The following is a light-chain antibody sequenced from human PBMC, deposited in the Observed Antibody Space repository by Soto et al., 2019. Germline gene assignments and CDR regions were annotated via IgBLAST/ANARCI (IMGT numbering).Light chain of an antibody. CDR3: QQYNNWPFT. CDR2: GGS. V-gene: IGKV3-15*01. CDR1: QSVSSN. Sequence: EIVMTQAPATLSVSPGERATLSCRASQSVSSNLAWYQQKPGQAPRLLIYGGSTRATGIPARFSGSGSGTEFTLTISSLQSEDFAVYYCQQYNNWPFTFGSGTKVDIK. J-gene: IGKJ3*01.